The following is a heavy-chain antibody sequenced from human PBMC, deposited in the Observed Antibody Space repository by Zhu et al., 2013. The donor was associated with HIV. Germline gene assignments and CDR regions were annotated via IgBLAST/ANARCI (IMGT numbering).Heavy chain of an antibody. J-gene: IGHJ2*01. D-gene: IGHD5-12*01. Sequence: QVQLVQSGAEVKKPGASVKVSCKASGYTFTSYDINWVRQATGQGLEWMGWMNPNSGNTGYAQKFQGRVTMTRNTSISTAYMELSSLRSEDTAVYYCARGIAHGGVEMATIQSSAVWYFDLWGRGTLVTVSS. CDR1: GYTFTSYD. CDR3: ARGIAHGGVEMATIQSSAVWYFDL. CDR2: MNPNSGNT. V-gene: IGHV1-8*01.